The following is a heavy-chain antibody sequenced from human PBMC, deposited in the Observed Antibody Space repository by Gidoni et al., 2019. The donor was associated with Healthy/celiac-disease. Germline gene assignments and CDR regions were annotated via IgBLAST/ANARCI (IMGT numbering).Heavy chain of an antibody. Sequence: EVQLVESGGGLVKPGGSLSLSCSASGFPFSSYTMNWVRQAPGKGLEWVSSISNRGSNIYYADSVKGRLTISRDNAENSLFLKIDSLRAEDTAVYYCARDLTIEGVIIRAFDIWGQGTRVTVSS. CDR3: ARDLTIEGVIIRAFDI. D-gene: IGHD3-16*02. CDR1: GFPFSSYT. CDR2: ISNRGSNI. J-gene: IGHJ3*02. V-gene: IGHV3-21*01.